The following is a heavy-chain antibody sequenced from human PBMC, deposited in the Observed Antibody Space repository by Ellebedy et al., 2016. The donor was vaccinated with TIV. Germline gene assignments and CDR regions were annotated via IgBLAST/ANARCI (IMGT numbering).Heavy chain of an antibody. CDR3: ATDGSYGDYLSPTHAFVI. CDR1: GFSFRSYW. CDR2: INQDGSQK. Sequence: GGSLRLSCAASGFSFRSYWMSWVRQAPGEGLEWVANINQDGSQKYYVDSVKGRFTISRDNVKNSLYLQLNGLRADDTAVYFCATDGSYGDYLSPTHAFVIWGQGTMVTVSS. V-gene: IGHV3-7*01. J-gene: IGHJ3*02. D-gene: IGHD4-17*01.